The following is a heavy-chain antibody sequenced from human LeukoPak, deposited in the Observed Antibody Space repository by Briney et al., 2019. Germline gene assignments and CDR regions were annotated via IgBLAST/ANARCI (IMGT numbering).Heavy chain of an antibody. CDR3: AKTAGQGYYYYMDV. V-gene: IGHV3-30*18. Sequence: GGSLRLSCAASGFTFDDYAMHWVRQAPGKGLEWVAVISYDGSNKYYADSVKGRFTISRDNAKNSLYLQMNSLRADDTAVYYCAKTAGQGYYYYMDVWGKGTTVTVSS. CDR1: GFTFDDYA. D-gene: IGHD6-13*01. CDR2: ISYDGSNK. J-gene: IGHJ6*03.